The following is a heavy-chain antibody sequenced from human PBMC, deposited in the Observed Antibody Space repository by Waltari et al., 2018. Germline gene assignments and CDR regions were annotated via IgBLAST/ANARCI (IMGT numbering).Heavy chain of an antibody. D-gene: IGHD3-9*01. CDR1: GGTFSSYA. CDR3: ARGGLRDYDILTGYTSAEYFQH. Sequence: QVQLVQSGAEVKKPGSSVKVSCKASGGTFSSYAISWVRQAPGQGLEWRGGIIPNFGPATYARKFHGRVTITADESTSTACMELSSLRSEDTAVYYCARGGLRDYDILTGYTSAEYFQHWGQGTLVTVSS. J-gene: IGHJ1*01. CDR2: IIPNFGPA. V-gene: IGHV1-69*01.